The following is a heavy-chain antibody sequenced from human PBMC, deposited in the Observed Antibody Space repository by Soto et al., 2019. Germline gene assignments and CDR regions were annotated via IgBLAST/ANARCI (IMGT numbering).Heavy chain of an antibody. V-gene: IGHV3-11*01. CDR1: EFTFSDHY. Sequence: QVHLVESGGGLVKPGGSLRLSCVASEFTFSDHYMSWIRQAPGRGLEWLSYISGRGTTILYADSVKGRSTISRDNAKNLMFLEMNSLRAEDTAVYYCARGVPADSWGQGTLVIVS. J-gene: IGHJ4*02. D-gene: IGHD6-6*01. CDR2: ISGRGTTI. CDR3: ARGVPADS.